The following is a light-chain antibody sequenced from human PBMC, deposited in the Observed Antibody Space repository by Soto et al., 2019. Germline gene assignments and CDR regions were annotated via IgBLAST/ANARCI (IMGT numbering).Light chain of an antibody. CDR3: SSYTSSSTYV. Sequence: QSVLTQPASVSGSPGQSLTISCTGTSSDVGGYNYVSWYQQHPGKAPKLRIYDVSNRPSGVSNHFSSSKPGNTASLTISGLQVEDEADYYCSSYTSSSTYVLGTGTKVTVL. V-gene: IGLV2-14*01. CDR1: SSDVGGYNY. J-gene: IGLJ1*01. CDR2: DVS.